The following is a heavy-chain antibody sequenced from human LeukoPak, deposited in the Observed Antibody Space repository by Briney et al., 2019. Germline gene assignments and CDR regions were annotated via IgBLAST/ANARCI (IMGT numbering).Heavy chain of an antibody. J-gene: IGHJ4*02. D-gene: IGHD2-15*01. Sequence: GGSLRLSCAASGFTFSSYSMNWVRQAPGKGLEWVSSISSSSSYIYYADSVKGRFTISRDNAKNSLYLQMNSLRAEDTAAYYCARGPYCSGGSCYDYWGQGTLVTVSS. CDR2: ISSSSSYI. CDR3: ARGPYCSGGSCYDY. V-gene: IGHV3-21*01. CDR1: GFTFSSYS.